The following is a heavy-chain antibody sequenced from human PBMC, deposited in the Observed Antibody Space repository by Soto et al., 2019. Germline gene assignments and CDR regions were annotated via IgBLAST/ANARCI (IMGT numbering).Heavy chain of an antibody. CDR3: AQVRGVVALDGYFDC. D-gene: IGHD2-15*01. CDR2: ISGSGGST. V-gene: IGHV3-23*01. Sequence: DVQLLESGGGLVQPGGSLRLACVASGFTFSSYAMTWVRQAPGKGLEWVSGISGSGGSTYYADSVKGRFTISRDNSKNTLYLQMNSLRAEATAVYVCAQVRGVVALDGYFDCWGQGTMVTVSS. J-gene: IGHJ4*02. CDR1: GFTFSSYA.